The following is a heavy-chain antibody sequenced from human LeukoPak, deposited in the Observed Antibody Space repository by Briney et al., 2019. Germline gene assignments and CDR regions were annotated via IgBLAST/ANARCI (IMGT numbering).Heavy chain of an antibody. CDR1: GFTFSGYG. D-gene: IGHD2/OR15-2a*01. CDR2: VSYDGSDK. J-gene: IGHJ2*01. CDR3: SKPLSSNWFFDL. Sequence: GGSLRLSCAASGFTFSGYGMHWVRQAPGKGLEWVAVVSYDGSDKYYADSVKGRFTISRDNSKNTLFLHMDSLRFEDTAVYYCSKPLSSNWFFDLWGRGTLVTVSS. V-gene: IGHV3-30*18.